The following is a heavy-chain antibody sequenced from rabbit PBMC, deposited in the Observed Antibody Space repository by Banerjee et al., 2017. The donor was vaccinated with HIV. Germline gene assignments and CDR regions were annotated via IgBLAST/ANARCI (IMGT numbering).Heavy chain of an antibody. CDR1: GFSFGDRDV. CDR3: ARDLDAVIGWNFGW. J-gene: IGHJ4*01. V-gene: IGHV1S45*01. Sequence: QEQLVESGGGLVQPEGSLTLTCKASGFSFGDRDVMCWVRQAPGKGLEWIACINAATAKPVYATWAKGRFTISRTSSTTVTLQMTSLTAADTATYFCARDLDAVIGWNFGWWGQGTLVTVS. D-gene: IGHD1-1*01. CDR2: INAATAKP.